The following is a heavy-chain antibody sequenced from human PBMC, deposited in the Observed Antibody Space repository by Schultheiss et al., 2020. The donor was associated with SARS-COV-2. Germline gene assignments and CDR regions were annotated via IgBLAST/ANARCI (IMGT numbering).Heavy chain of an antibody. CDR1: GFTFSSYS. J-gene: IGHJ4*02. D-gene: IGHD5-12*01. V-gene: IGHV3-21*01. Sequence: GGSLRLSCAASGFTFSSYSMNWVRQAPGKGLEWVSSISSSSSYIYYADSVKGRFTISRDNAKNSLYLQMNSLRAEDTAVYYCARDRSGYDWKFDYWGQGTLVTVSS. CDR2: ISSSSSYI. CDR3: ARDRSGYDWKFDY.